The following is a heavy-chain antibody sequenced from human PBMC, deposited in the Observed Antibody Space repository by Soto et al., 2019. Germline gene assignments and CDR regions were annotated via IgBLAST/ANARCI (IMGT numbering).Heavy chain of an antibody. CDR2: ISGSGGST. D-gene: IGHD6-13*01. V-gene: IGHV3-23*01. J-gene: IGHJ5*02. Sequence: PGGSLRLSCAASGFTFSSYAMSWVRQAPGKGLEWVSAISGSGGSTYYADSVKGRFTISRDNSKNTLYLQMNSLRAEDTAVYYCAKDSSSSWYGYNWFDPWGQGTLVTVSS. CDR3: AKDSSSSWYGYNWFDP. CDR1: GFTFSSYA.